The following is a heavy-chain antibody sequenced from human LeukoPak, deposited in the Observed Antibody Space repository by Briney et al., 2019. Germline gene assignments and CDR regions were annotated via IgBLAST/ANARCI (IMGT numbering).Heavy chain of an antibody. D-gene: IGHD6-19*01. CDR3: AKGDIAVAGKYFDY. CDR2: IKSKTDGGTT. Sequence: GGSLRLSCAASGFTFSNAWMSWVRQAPGKGLEWVGRIKSKTDGGTTDYAAPVKGRFTISRDDSKNTLYLQMNSLRAEDTAVYYCAKGDIAVAGKYFDYWGQGTLVTVSS. V-gene: IGHV3-15*01. CDR1: GFTFSNAW. J-gene: IGHJ4*02.